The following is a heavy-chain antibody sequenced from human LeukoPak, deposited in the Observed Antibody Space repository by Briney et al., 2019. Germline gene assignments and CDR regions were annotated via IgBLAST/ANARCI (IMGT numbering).Heavy chain of an antibody. CDR1: GFTFSSHG. CDR3: ARGPYGSGSTIDY. CDR2: ISYDGSNK. V-gene: IGHV3-30*03. Sequence: GGSLRLSCAASGFTFSSHGMHWVRQAPGKGLEWVAVISYDGSNKYYADSVKGRFTISRDNSKNTLYLQMNSLRAEDTAVYYCARGPYGSGSTIDYWGQGTLVTVSS. D-gene: IGHD3-10*01. J-gene: IGHJ4*02.